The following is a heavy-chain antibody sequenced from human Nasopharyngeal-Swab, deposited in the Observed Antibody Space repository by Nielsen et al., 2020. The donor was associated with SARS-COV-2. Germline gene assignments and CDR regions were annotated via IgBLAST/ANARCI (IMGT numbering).Heavy chain of an antibody. V-gene: IGHV1-69*06. D-gene: IGHD2-2*02. CDR3: ARDHRYCSSTSCYTYYYYGMDV. Sequence: SVKVSCKASGGTFSSYAISLVRQAPGQGLEWMGGLIPIFGTANDAQKFQGRVTITADKSTSTAYMELSSLRSEDTAVYYCARDHRYCSSTSCYTYYYYGMDVWGQGTTVTVSS. CDR1: GGTFSSYA. J-gene: IGHJ6*02. CDR2: LIPIFGTA.